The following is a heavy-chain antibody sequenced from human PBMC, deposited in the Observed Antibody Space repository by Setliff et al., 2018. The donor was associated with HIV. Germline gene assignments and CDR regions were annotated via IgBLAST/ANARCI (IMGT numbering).Heavy chain of an antibody. V-gene: IGHV1-2*02. CDR3: AKGRSSGWIDAFDI. Sequence: ASVKVSCKASGYRFNGYYIHWVRQAPGQGLEWMGWINPNSGGAQNAQRFQGRVTMTRDTSIDTAFMELNGLRSDDTAVYYCAKGRSSGWIDAFDIWGQGTMVTVSS. J-gene: IGHJ3*02. CDR2: INPNSGGA. D-gene: IGHD6-19*01. CDR1: GYRFNGYY.